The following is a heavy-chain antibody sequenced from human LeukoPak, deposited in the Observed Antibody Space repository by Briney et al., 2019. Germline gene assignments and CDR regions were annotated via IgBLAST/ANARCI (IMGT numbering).Heavy chain of an antibody. Sequence: GGSLRLSCAASGFTFSNYWMHWVRQAPGKGLVWVSRIKSDGSRTDYADSVKGRFTISRDNAKNTLYLQMNSLRAEDTAVYYCAKVGIGSRDGYFDYWGQGTLVTVSS. CDR2: IKSDGSRT. D-gene: IGHD6-13*01. CDR3: AKVGIGSRDGYFDY. J-gene: IGHJ4*02. CDR1: GFTFSNYW. V-gene: IGHV3-74*01.